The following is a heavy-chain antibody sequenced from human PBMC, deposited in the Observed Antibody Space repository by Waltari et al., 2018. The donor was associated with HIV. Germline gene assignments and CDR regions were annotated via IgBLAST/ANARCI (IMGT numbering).Heavy chain of an antibody. CDR1: GFTFSNYW. J-gene: IGHJ4*02. V-gene: IGHV3-74*01. D-gene: IGHD3-22*01. Sequence: EVQLVESGGGLVQPGGSLRLSCAASGFTFSNYWMHWVRQVPGKGLVWVSHINSDGSSTSYADSVKGRFTISRDNAKNTLYLQINSLRAEDTAVYYCARDHVSGYYSPWDYWGQGTLVTVSS. CDR3: ARDHVSGYYSPWDY. CDR2: INSDGSST.